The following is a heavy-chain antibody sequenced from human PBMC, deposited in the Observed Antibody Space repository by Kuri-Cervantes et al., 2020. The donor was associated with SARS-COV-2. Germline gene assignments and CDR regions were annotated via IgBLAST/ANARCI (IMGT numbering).Heavy chain of an antibody. CDR2: ITDEGADT. D-gene: IGHD3-10*02. J-gene: IGHJ4*03. CDR3: VKCSAASHPCYLDY. CDR1: GLTFSTFA. V-gene: IGHV3-23*01. Sequence: GESLKISCAASGLTFSTFAMGWVRQAPGKGLEWISDITDEGADTYFADSVKGRFTISRDNSKYSLTLQMSSLRAEDTAIYYCVKCSAASHPCYLDYWGQGTLVTVSS.